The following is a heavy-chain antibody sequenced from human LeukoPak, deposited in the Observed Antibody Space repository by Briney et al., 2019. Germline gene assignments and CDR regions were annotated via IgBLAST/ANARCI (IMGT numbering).Heavy chain of an antibody. D-gene: IGHD3-10*01. Sequence: GGSLRLSCAASGFTFSSYWMSWVRQAPGKGLEWVANIKQDGSEKYYVDSVKGRFIISRDNAKNSLYLQMNSLRAEDTAVYYCARKIGLLWFGDLDYWGQGTLVTVSS. CDR2: IKQDGSEK. V-gene: IGHV3-7*01. J-gene: IGHJ4*02. CDR3: ARKIGLLWFGDLDY. CDR1: GFTFSSYW.